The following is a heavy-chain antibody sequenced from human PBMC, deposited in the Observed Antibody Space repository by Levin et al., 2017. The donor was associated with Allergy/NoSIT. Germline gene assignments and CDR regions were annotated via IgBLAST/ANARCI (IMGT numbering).Heavy chain of an antibody. J-gene: IGHJ4*02. Sequence: SQTLSLTCTVSGGSISSSYWSWIRQPPGKGLEWIGYIYYSGSTNYNPSLKSRVTISVDTSKNQFSLKLSSVTAADTAVYYCARRILGYCSGGSCYSYFDYWGQGTLVTVSS. V-gene: IGHV4-59*08. CDR1: GGSISSSY. CDR2: IYYSGST. CDR3: ARRILGYCSGGSCYSYFDY. D-gene: IGHD2-15*01.